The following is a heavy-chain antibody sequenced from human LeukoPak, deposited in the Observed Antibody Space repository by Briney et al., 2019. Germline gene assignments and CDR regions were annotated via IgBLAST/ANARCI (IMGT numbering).Heavy chain of an antibody. CDR2: ISSSSSYI. Sequence: PGGSLRLSCAASGFTFSSYSMNWVRQAPGKGLEWVSSISSSSSYIYYADSVKGRFTISRDNAKNSLYLQMNSLRAEDTAVYYCARAENGGITIFGVPITGGFDYWGQGTLVTVSS. V-gene: IGHV3-21*01. CDR1: GFTFSSYS. CDR3: ARAENGGITIFGVPITGGFDY. J-gene: IGHJ4*02. D-gene: IGHD3-3*01.